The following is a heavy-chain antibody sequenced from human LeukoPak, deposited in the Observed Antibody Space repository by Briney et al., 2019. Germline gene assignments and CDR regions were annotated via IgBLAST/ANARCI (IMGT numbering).Heavy chain of an antibody. J-gene: IGHJ4*02. Sequence: GGSLRLSCAASGFTVSSNYMNWARQAPGKGLEWVSVIYSGGSTYYADSVKGRFTISRDNSKNTLYLQMNSLRAEDTAVYYCARGNSDFWSGFDYWGQGTLVTVSS. CDR2: IYSGGST. CDR3: ARGNSDFWSGFDY. V-gene: IGHV3-53*01. D-gene: IGHD3-3*01. CDR1: GFTVSSNY.